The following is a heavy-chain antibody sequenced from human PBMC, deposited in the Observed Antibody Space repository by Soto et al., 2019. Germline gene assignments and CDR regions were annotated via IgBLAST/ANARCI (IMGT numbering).Heavy chain of an antibody. CDR3: ARAGGGYSYGYSY. CDR1: GYTFTTYA. Sequence: ASVKVSCKASGYTFTTYAMYWVRQAPGQRLEWMGWINAGNVNTKYSQKFQGRVTITRDTSASTAYIELSSLRFEDTAVYYCARAGGGYSYGYSYWGQGTLVTVSS. D-gene: IGHD5-18*01. CDR2: INAGNVNT. V-gene: IGHV1-3*01. J-gene: IGHJ4*02.